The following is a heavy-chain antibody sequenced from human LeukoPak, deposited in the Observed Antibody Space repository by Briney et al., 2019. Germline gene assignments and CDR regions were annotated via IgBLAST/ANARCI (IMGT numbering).Heavy chain of an antibody. CDR2: FYPEDGET. J-gene: IGHJ4*02. D-gene: IGHD3-22*01. Sequence: VASVKVSCKVSGYTLTELSMHWVRQAPGKGLEWMGGFYPEDGETIYAQKFQGRVTMTEDTSTDTAYMELSSLRSEDTAVYYCATGPYYYDSSGLDYWGQGTLVTVSS. CDR1: GYTLTELS. V-gene: IGHV1-24*01. CDR3: ATGPYYYDSSGLDY.